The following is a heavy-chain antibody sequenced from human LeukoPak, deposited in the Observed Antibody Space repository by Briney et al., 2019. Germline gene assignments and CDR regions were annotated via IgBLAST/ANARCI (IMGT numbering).Heavy chain of an antibody. CDR3: ARGGTYGSGRNQHTTLDY. V-gene: IGHV4-4*07. Sequence: SETLSLTCTVSGGSIRNDYWSWIRQAAGKELEWIGRIYTRGSTNYNPSLKSRVTISLDKYKKQFSLNLNSVTAADTAVYYCARGGTYGSGRNQHTTLDYWGQGTLVTVSS. J-gene: IGHJ4*02. CDR1: GGSIRNDY. CDR2: IYTRGST. D-gene: IGHD3-10*01.